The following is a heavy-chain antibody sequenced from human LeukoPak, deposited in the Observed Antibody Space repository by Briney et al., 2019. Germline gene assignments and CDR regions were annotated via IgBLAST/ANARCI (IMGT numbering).Heavy chain of an antibody. D-gene: IGHD3-10*01. CDR2: INHSGST. CDR3: ARGNYGSGSYYNSGRYYFDY. CDR1: GGSSSGYY. V-gene: IGHV4-34*01. Sequence: SETLSLTCAVYGGSSSGYYWSWIRQPPGKGLEWIGEINHSGSTNYNPSLKSRVTISVDTSKNQFSLKLSSVTAADTAVYYCARGNYGSGSYYNSGRYYFDYWGQGTLVTVSS. J-gene: IGHJ4*02.